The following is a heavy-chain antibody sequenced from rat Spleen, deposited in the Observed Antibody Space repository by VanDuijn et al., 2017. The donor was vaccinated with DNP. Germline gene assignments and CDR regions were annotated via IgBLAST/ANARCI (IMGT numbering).Heavy chain of an antibody. CDR3: VRWNSGHFDY. CDR2: ISYEGSGT. J-gene: IGHJ2*01. Sequence: EVQLVESGGGLVQPGRSLKLSCAASGFTFSDYYMAWVRQAPKKGLEWVASISYEGSGTYYGDSVKGRFTLSRDNAKSTLYLQMDSLRSEDMATYYCVRWNSGHFDYWGQGVMVTVSS. CDR1: GFTFSDYY. V-gene: IGHV5-22*01. D-gene: IGHD4-3*01.